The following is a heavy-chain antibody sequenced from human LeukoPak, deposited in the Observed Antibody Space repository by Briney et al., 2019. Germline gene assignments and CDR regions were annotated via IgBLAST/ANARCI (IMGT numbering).Heavy chain of an antibody. CDR2: IYYSGST. D-gene: IGHD3-22*01. Sequence: PSETLSLTCAVSGGSISSGGYSYSWIRQPPGKGLEWIGYIYYSGSTNYNPSLKSRVTISVDTSKNQFSLKLSSVTAADTAVYYCAAGYYDSWDKDWFDPWGQGTLVTVSS. CDR3: AAGYYDSWDKDWFDP. J-gene: IGHJ5*02. V-gene: IGHV4-61*08. CDR1: GGSISSGGYS.